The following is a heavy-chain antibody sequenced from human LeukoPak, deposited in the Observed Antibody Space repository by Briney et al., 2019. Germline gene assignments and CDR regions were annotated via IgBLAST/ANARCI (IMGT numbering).Heavy chain of an antibody. CDR1: GYSFNSYW. Sequence: GESLKISCKGSGYSFNSYWIGWVRQMPGKGLEWMGLIYPGDSDTRYSPSFQGQVTISADKSISTAYLQWSSLKTSDTAMYHCARRYYDSSGYSRHFDYWGQGTLVTVSS. CDR3: ARRYYDSSGYSRHFDY. D-gene: IGHD3-22*01. CDR2: IYPGDSDT. J-gene: IGHJ4*02. V-gene: IGHV5-51*01.